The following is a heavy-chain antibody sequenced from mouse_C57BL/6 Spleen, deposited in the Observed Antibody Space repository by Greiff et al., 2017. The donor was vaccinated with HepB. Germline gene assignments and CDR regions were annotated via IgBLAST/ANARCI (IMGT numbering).Heavy chain of an antibody. J-gene: IGHJ1*03. D-gene: IGHD1-1*01. CDR2: IDPSDSYT. Sequence: QVQLQQPGAELVMPGASVKLSCKASGYTFTSYWMHWVKQRPGQGLEWIGEIDPSDSYTNYNQKFKGKSTLTVDKSSSTAYMQLSSLTSEDSAVYYCARMYYYGSSYVGGYFDVWGTGTTVTVSS. V-gene: IGHV1-69*01. CDR3: ARMYYYGSSYVGGYFDV. CDR1: GYTFTSYW.